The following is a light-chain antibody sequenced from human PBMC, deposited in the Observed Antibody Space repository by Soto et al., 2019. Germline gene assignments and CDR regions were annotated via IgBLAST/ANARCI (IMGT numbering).Light chain of an antibody. J-gene: IGKJ1*01. CDR1: QSVRSSS. V-gene: IGKV3-20*01. CDR2: GAS. CDR3: QQYGDSPETDRWT. Sequence: EMVLTQSPGTLSLSPGERASLACRASQSVRSSSLAWYQQKPGQPPRLLIYGASSRATGIPDRLSGSGSGTDVTLTISRLEPEDFAVYFCQQYGDSPETDRWTFGPGTKVEIK.